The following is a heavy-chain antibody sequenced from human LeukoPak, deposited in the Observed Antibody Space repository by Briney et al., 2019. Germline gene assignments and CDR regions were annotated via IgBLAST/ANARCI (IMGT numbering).Heavy chain of an antibody. J-gene: IGHJ5*02. V-gene: IGHV4-34*01. Sequence: PSETLSLTCAVYGGSFSGYYWSWIRQPLGKGLEWIGEINHSGSTNYNPSLKSRVTISVDTSKNQFSLKLSSVTAADTAVYYCARQQSTGYSSSWYLGLHWFDPWGQGTLVTVSS. CDR1: GGSFSGYY. CDR3: ARQQSTGYSSSWYLGLHWFDP. D-gene: IGHD6-13*01. CDR2: INHSGST.